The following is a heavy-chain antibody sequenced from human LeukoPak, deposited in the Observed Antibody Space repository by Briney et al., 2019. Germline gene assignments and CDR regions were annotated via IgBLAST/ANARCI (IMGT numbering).Heavy chain of an antibody. CDR3: ARVGITAATADY. CDR2: IYYSGST. Sequence: PSETLSLTCTVSGGSISSYYWSWIRQPPGKGLEWIGYIYYSGSTNYNPSLKSRVTISVDTSKNQFSLKLSSVTAADTAVYFCARVGITAATADYWGQGTLVTVSS. V-gene: IGHV4-59*01. D-gene: IGHD4-23*01. CDR1: GGSISSYY. J-gene: IGHJ4*02.